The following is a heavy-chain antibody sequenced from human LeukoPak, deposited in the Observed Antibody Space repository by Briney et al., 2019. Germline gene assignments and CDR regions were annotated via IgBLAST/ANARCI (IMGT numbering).Heavy chain of an antibody. CDR2: ITPNSGDT. Sequence: GASVKVSCKSSGHTFTIYYLHWARQAPGQGLEWLGWITPNSGDTSYAQKFRGWVSMTRDTSISTAFMELSRLTSDDTAVYYCARVLGTSSWYDAFAFWGQGTMVTVSS. J-gene: IGHJ3*01. V-gene: IGHV1-2*04. CDR1: GHTFTIYY. CDR3: ARVLGTSSWYDAFAF. D-gene: IGHD6-19*01.